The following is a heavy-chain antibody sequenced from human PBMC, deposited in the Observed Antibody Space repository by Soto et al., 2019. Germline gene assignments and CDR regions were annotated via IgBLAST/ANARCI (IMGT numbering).Heavy chain of an antibody. CDR3: AGGGRTGYTSGWYVGY. CDR1: GFTFSTYS. J-gene: IGHJ4*02. CDR2: ISSSTSTI. V-gene: IGHV3-48*01. D-gene: IGHD6-19*01. Sequence: EVQLVESGGGLVQPGGSLRLSCAASGFTFSTYSMNWVRQAPGKGLEWVSYISSSTSTIYYADSVKGRFTIHRDNAKNSLFLQLNGLRAEARAVYSWAGGGRTGYTSGWYVGYWGSGTLVTVSS.